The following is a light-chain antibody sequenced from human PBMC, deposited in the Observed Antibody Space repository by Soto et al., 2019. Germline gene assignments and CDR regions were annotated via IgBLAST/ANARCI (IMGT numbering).Light chain of an antibody. CDR1: QSVSSSY. V-gene: IGKV3-20*01. Sequence: EIVLTQSPGTLSLSPGERATLSYRASQSVSSSYLAWYQQKPGQAPRLLIYGASSRATGIPDRLSGSGSGTDFTLTISRLEPQDFAVYYCQQYGSSPRLTFGGGTKVDIK. J-gene: IGKJ4*01. CDR2: GAS. CDR3: QQYGSSPRLT.